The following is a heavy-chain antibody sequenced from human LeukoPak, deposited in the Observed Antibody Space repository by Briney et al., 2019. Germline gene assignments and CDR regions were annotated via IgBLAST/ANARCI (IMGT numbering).Heavy chain of an antibody. D-gene: IGHD1-20*01. Sequence: PGGSLRLSCAASGFTFSSYEMNWVRQAPGKALEWVSKIGSSGYSIYYADSVRGRFTISRDNAKNSLYLQMNSLRAEDTAVYYCARIGSNWNLFDYWGQGTLVTVSS. J-gene: IGHJ4*02. CDR3: ARIGSNWNLFDY. CDR1: GFTFSSYE. CDR2: IGSSGYSI. V-gene: IGHV3-48*03.